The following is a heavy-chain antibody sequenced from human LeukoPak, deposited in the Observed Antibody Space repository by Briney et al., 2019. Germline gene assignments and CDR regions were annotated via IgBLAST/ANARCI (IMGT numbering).Heavy chain of an antibody. CDR2: ITGPGDGT. CDR1: GITFAVYP. CDR3: ARIHCTGGSCYSIDS. Sequence: GGSLRLSCAASGITFAVYPMTWVRRAPGKGLEWVSSITGPGDGTYYAESVKGRFTISRDNSKNTLYLQMNSLRAEDTAVYYCARIHCTGGSCYSIDSWGQGTLVTVSS. D-gene: IGHD2-15*01. V-gene: IGHV3-23*01. J-gene: IGHJ4*02.